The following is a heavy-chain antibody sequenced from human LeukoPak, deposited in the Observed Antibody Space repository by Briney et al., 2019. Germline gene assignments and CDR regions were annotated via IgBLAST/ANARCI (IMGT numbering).Heavy chain of an antibody. CDR3: ARRDSSGPGNWFDP. V-gene: IGHV4-4*07. Sequence: PSETLSLTCTVSGGSISRYYWSWIRQPPGKGLEWIGRIYGSGSASYNASFKSRVTMSVDTSKNQFSLKLSSVTAADTAVYYCARRDSSGPGNWFDPWGQGTLVTVSS. J-gene: IGHJ5*02. CDR2: IYGSGSA. D-gene: IGHD6-19*01. CDR1: GGSISRYY.